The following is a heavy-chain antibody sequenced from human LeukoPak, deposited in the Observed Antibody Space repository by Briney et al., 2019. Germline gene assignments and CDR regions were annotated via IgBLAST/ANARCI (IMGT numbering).Heavy chain of an antibody. CDR2: INPSGGTT. J-gene: IGHJ4*02. CDR1: GYTFTTYY. CDR3: AREGENYYGSGSYYIDY. V-gene: IGHV1-46*01. Sequence: GASVKVSCKASGYTFTTYYLHWVRQAPGQGLEWMGIINPSGGTTKYAQKFQGRITMTRGTSTSTVYMELSSLKSEDTAVYYCAREGENYYGSGSYYIDYWGQGTLVTVSS. D-gene: IGHD3-10*01.